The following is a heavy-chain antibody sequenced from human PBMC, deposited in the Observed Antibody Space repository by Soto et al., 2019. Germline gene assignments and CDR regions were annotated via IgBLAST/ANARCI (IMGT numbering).Heavy chain of an antibody. CDR1: GFTVDNNY. D-gene: IGHD3-10*01. J-gene: IGHJ4*02. CDR2: IYSTGTT. Sequence: EVQLVESGGGLIQPGGSLKLSCAASGFTVDNNYMSWVRQAPGKGLEWVSLIYSTGTTKYADSVKGRFTVSRDNAKNTLYLKMNSLRAEDTAVYYCAKDGRGSGSHYNSFGYWGQGTLVTVSS. V-gene: IGHV3-53*01. CDR3: AKDGRGSGSHYNSFGY.